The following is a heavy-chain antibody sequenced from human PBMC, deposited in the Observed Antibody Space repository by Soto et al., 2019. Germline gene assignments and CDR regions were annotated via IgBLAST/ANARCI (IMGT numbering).Heavy chain of an antibody. CDR3: ARTTVTKSRDY. CDR1: GFTFSSYA. D-gene: IGHD4-17*01. CDR2: ISASGDGT. J-gene: IGHJ4*02. V-gene: IGHV3-23*01. Sequence: EVQLLESGGGLVQPGGSLRLSCAASGFTFSSYAMSWVRQAPGKGLEYVSSISASGDGTYFADSVKGRFTISRDNSKNTLYLQMNSLRVEDTAAYYCARTTVTKSRDYWGQGTLVTVSS.